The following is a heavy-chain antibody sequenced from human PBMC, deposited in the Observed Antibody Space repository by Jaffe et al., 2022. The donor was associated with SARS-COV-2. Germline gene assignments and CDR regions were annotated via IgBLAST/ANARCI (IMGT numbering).Heavy chain of an antibody. CDR2: ISWDGGST. D-gene: IGHD3-22*01. Sequence: EVQLVESGGVVVQPGGSLRLSCAASGFTFDDYAMHWVRQAPGKGLEWVSLISWDGGSTYYADSVKGRFTISRDNSKNSLYLQMNSLRAEDTALYYCAKDKGDSSGYYYYYYMDVWGKGTTVTVSS. J-gene: IGHJ6*03. CDR1: GFTFDDYA. CDR3: AKDKGDSSGYYYYYYMDV. V-gene: IGHV3-43D*03.